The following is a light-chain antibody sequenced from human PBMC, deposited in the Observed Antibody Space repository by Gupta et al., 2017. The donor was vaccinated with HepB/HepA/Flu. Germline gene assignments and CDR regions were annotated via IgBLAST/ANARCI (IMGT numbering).Light chain of an antibody. CDR3: GTWDGSLSTWV. J-gene: IGLJ3*02. Sequence: QSVLTQPPSVSAAPGQKVTISCSGSSSNIENNYVSWYQQLPGTAPKLLSYDNHKRPSGIPDRFSGSRSGASATLGITGLQTGDEADYYCGTWDGSLSTWVFGGGTTLTVL. CDR1: SSNIENNY. CDR2: DNH. V-gene: IGLV1-51*01.